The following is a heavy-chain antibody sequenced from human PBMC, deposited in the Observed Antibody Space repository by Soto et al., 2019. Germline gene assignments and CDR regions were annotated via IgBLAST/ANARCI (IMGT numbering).Heavy chain of an antibody. CDR3: ARVFKSPGELSSGWFDP. V-gene: IGHV4-34*01. CDR1: GGSFCGYY. D-gene: IGHD3-10*01. CDR2: SNHSGST. Sequence: PSETLSLTCAVYGGSFCGYYRSWIRQPPGKGLEWIGESNHSGSTNYNPSLKSRVTISVDTSKNQFSLKLSSVTAADTAVYYCARVFKSPGELSSGWFDPWGQGTLVTVSS. J-gene: IGHJ5*02.